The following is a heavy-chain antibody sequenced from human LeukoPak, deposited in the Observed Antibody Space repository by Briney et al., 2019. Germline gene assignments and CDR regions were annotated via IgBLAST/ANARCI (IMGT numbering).Heavy chain of an antibody. CDR3: ARTTAGSSYSYGTTKGWNRWFDP. J-gene: IGHJ5*02. CDR2: ISAYNGNT. D-gene: IGHD5-18*01. V-gene: IGHV1-18*01. CDR1: GYTFTSYG. Sequence: ASVKVSCKASGYTFTSYGISWVRQATGQGLEWMGWISAYNGNTNYAQKLQGRVTMTTDTSTSTAYMELRSLRSDDTAVYYCARTTAGSSYSYGTTKGWNRWFDPWGQGTLVTVSS.